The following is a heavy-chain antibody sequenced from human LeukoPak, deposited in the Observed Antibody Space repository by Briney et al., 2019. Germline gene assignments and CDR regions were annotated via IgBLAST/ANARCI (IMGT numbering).Heavy chain of an antibody. J-gene: IGHJ6*03. CDR2: INHRGST. CDR3: ARRRIGVIAVAGIRYYYYMDV. D-gene: IGHD6-19*01. V-gene: IGHV4-34*01. CDR1: GGSFSGYY. Sequence: SETLSLTCAVYGGSFSGYYWGWIRHPPGKGLEWIGEINHRGSTNHNPSLKSRVTISVDTSKNQFSLKLSSVTAADTAVYYCARRRIGVIAVAGIRYYYYMDVWGKGTTVTVSS.